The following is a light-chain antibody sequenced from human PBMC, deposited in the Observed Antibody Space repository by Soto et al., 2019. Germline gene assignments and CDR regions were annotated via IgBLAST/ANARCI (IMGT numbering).Light chain of an antibody. Sequence: EIVFTQGPGILSVSPGERATLSCRASQTVRNNHLAWYQQRPGQAPRLLIFGASIRATDIPVRFSGSGSGTDFTLTINRLESEDSAVYYCQQYDTSSCAFGQGTRVEIK. CDR1: QTVRNNH. CDR2: GAS. CDR3: QQYDTSSCA. V-gene: IGKV3-20*01. J-gene: IGKJ1*01.